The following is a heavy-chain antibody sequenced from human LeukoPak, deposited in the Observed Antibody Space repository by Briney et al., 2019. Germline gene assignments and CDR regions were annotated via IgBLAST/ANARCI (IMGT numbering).Heavy chain of an antibody. V-gene: IGHV4-59*01. Sequence: SETLSPTCTVSGDSISSYYWSWFRQPPGKGLEWIGYIYYSGSTNYNPSLKSRVTISVDTSKNQFSLKLSSVTAADTAVYYCARDLIDYYYGMDVWGQGTTVTVSS. CDR1: GDSISSYY. J-gene: IGHJ6*02. CDR2: IYYSGST. CDR3: ARDLIDYYYGMDV. D-gene: IGHD3-22*01.